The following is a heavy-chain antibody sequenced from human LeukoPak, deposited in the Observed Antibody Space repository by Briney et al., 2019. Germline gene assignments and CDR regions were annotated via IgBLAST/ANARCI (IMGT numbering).Heavy chain of an antibody. CDR3: ARRVKGGCEGWFDP. D-gene: IGHD5-12*01. V-gene: IGHV4-38-2*01. CDR1: GYSISSGYY. J-gene: IGHJ5*02. CDR2: IYHSGST. Sequence: PSETLSLTCAVSGYSISSGYYWGWIRQPPGKGLEWIGSIYHSGSTYYNPSLKSRVTISVDTSKNQFSLKLSSVTAADTAVYYCARRVKGGCEGWFDPWGQGTLVTVSS.